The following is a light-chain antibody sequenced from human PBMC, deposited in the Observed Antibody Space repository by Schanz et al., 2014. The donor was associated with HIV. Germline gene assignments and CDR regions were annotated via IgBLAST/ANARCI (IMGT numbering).Light chain of an antibody. CDR3: QSYDSSLSGHVL. Sequence: QSALTQPPSASGSPGHSVTISCTGTTSDIGAYNYVSWYQLHPGRAPKLIIFEVNRRPSGVPNRFSGSKSGNTASLTVSGLQAEDEADYYCQSYDSSLSGHVLFGGGTKLTVL. J-gene: IGLJ2*01. V-gene: IGLV2-8*01. CDR2: EVN. CDR1: TSDIGAYNY.